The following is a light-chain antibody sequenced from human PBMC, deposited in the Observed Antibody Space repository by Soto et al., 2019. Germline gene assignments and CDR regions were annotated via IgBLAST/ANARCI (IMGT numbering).Light chain of an antibody. V-gene: IGKV3-20*01. Sequence: EVMLTQSPGTLSLSPGERATLSCRASQSVSSNYLAWYQQKSGQAPRLLIYGASNRATGIPDRFSGSGSGTHFTLTIRRLEPEDFAVYYCQHYDTSPRTFGQGTKVEFK. J-gene: IGKJ1*01. CDR1: QSVSSNY. CDR3: QHYDTSPRT. CDR2: GAS.